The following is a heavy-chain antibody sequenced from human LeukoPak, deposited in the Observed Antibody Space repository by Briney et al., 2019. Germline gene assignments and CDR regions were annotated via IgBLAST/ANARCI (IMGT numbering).Heavy chain of an antibody. D-gene: IGHD1-14*01. CDR1: GFTFSSYA. Sequence: GGSLRLSCAASGFTFSSYAMSWVRQAPGKGLEWVANINPDGSEKYHVDSVKGRFTISRDNAKNSLYLQMNSLRAEDTAIYYCASDLGRTAGYWGQGTLVTVSS. CDR3: ASDLGRTAGY. V-gene: IGHV3-7*01. CDR2: INPDGSEK. J-gene: IGHJ4*02.